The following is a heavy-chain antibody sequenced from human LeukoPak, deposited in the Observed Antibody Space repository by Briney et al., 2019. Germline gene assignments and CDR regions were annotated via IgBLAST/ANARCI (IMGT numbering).Heavy chain of an antibody. Sequence: GGSLRLSCAASGFTFSSYAMHWVRQAPGKGLEWVAVISYDGSNKYYADSVKGRFTISRDNSKNTLYLQMNSLRAEDTAVYYCARDRSSTSLNDAFDIWGQGTMVTVS. CDR2: ISYDGSNK. CDR1: GFTFSSYA. J-gene: IGHJ3*02. V-gene: IGHV3-30*04. D-gene: IGHD2-2*01. CDR3: ARDRSSTSLNDAFDI.